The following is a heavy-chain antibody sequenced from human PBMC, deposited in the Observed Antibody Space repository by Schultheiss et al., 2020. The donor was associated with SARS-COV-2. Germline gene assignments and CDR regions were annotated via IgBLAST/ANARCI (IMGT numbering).Heavy chain of an antibody. CDR2: IDHSGST. D-gene: IGHD2-15*01. CDR1: GGSFKGYY. Sequence: SETLSLTCAVYGGSFKGYYWNWIRQPPGKGLEWIGEIDHSGSTYYNPSLKSRVTISVDTPKNQFSLKLTSVTAADTAVYYCARGGDCSGGSCHGWFDPWGQGTLVTVSS. V-gene: IGHV4-34*01. CDR3: ARGGDCSGGSCHGWFDP. J-gene: IGHJ5*02.